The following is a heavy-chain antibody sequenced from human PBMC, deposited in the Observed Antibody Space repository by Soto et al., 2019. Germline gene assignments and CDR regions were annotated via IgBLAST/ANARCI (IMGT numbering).Heavy chain of an antibody. CDR2: INPNSGGT. CDR3: ARANXQQLYQYYYYYGMDV. Sequence: ASVKVSCKASGYRYTGYYMHWVRQAPGQGLEWMGWINPNSGGTNYAQKFQGWVTMTRDTSISTAYMELSRLRSDDTAVYYCARANXQQLYQYYYYYGMDVWGQGTTVTVSS. V-gene: IGHV1-2*04. D-gene: IGHD6-13*01. J-gene: IGHJ6*02. CDR1: GYRYTGYY.